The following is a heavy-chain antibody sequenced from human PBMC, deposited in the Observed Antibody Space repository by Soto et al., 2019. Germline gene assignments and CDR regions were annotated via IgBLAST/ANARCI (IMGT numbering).Heavy chain of an antibody. CDR3: ARGPSGDTVHY. D-gene: IGHD7-27*01. J-gene: IGHJ4*02. V-gene: IGHV4-30-4*01. CDR1: GGSITSDYSC. CDR2: IFDSGTT. Sequence: QVQLQESGPGLVKPSQTLSLTCTVSGGSITSDYSCWSWIRQPPGEGLEWIGHIFDSGTTYTNPSLRSQLAISLDPSKTHFSLTLSSGTAADTAVYYCARGPSGDTVHYGGPGSLVTVSS.